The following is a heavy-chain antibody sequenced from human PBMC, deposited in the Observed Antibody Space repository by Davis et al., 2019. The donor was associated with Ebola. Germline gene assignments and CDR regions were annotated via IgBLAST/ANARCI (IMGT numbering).Heavy chain of an antibody. V-gene: IGHV3-30*01. CDR3: TRVYGYYYDSSGYRYRDY. J-gene: IGHJ4*02. Sequence: ESVKGRFTISRDNSKNTLYLQMNSLRAEDTAVYYCTRVYGYYYDSSGYRYRDYWGQGTLVTVSS. D-gene: IGHD3-22*01.